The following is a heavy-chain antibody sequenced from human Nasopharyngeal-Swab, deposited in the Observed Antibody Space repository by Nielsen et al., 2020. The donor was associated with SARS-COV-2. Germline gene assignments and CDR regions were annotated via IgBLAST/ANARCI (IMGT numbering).Heavy chain of an antibody. CDR2: IMQDGSEK. Sequence: GREAPGKGLEWVANIMQDGSEKYYVDSVQGRFTISRYNAKNSLYLQMNSLRAEDTAVYYCAREYSSSDYYDYWGQGTLVTVSS. J-gene: IGHJ4*02. CDR3: AREYSSSDYYDY. D-gene: IGHD6-6*01. V-gene: IGHV3-7*03.